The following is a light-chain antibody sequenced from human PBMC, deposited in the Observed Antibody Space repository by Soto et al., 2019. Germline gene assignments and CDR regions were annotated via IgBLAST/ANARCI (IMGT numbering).Light chain of an antibody. CDR3: QRLNSYPPWT. V-gene: IGKV1-9*01. CDR2: AAS. CDR1: LGIRNY. J-gene: IGKJ1*01. Sequence: DIQLTQSPSFLSASVGDRVTITCRDSLGIRNYLAWYQQKPGKAPKLLIYAASTLQSGVPSRFSGSGSGTEFTLTVSSPQPEDFATYYCQRLNSYPPWTFGQGTKVEIK.